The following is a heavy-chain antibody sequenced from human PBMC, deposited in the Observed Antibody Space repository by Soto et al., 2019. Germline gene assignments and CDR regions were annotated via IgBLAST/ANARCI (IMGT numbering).Heavy chain of an antibody. V-gene: IGHV1-69*12. CDR3: ARLFSGDYTAFCAY. CDR2: ITPMFGTA. D-gene: IGHD4-17*01. CDR1: GGTFSRYA. J-gene: IGHJ1*01. Sequence: QVQLVQSGAEVKKPGSSVKVSCKASGGTFSRYAISWVRQAPGQGLEWMGGITPMFGTANYAQKFQGRVTVTADVSTTTAYMELSSLRSEDTAVYYWARLFSGDYTAFCAYWAQGTLVTVSS.